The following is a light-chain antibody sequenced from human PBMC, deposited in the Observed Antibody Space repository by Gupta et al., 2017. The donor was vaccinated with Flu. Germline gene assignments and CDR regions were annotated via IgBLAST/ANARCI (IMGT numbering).Light chain of an antibody. CDR1: KFGNKF. CDR3: QAWDSSMHVV. J-gene: IGLJ2*01. Sequence: SYELIQPPSLSVSPGQTATITCSGDKFGNKFVSWYQQRPGQSPVLVISQDMNRPSGIPERLSGANSGNTAILTISGTQPMDEADYYCQAWDSSMHVVFGGGTKLTVL. CDR2: QDM. V-gene: IGLV3-1*01.